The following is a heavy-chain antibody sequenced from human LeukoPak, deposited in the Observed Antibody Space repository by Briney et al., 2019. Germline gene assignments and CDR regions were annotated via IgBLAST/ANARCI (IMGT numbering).Heavy chain of an antibody. V-gene: IGHV3-48*01. D-gene: IGHD3-3*01. Sequence: GGSLRLSCAASAFSIRRYNMNWVRQAPGKGLEWVSYISSSDTRYYADSVKGRFTISRDNAKNSLYLQLNSLRAEDTGIYYCARELSSYDFWLWGHGTLVTVSS. CDR1: AFSIRRYN. CDR2: ISSSDTR. J-gene: IGHJ4*01. CDR3: ARELSSYDFWL.